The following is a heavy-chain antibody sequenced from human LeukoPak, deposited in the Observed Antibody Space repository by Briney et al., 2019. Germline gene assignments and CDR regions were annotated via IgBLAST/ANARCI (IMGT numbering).Heavy chain of an antibody. J-gene: IGHJ3*02. D-gene: IGHD1-1*01. V-gene: IGHV5-51*01. Sequence: GESLKISCKGSGYSFTSYWIGWVRQMPGKGLEWMGIIYPGDSDKRYSPSFQGQVTISADKSISTAYLQWSSLKASYTAMYYCAKQGDWNDGAFDIWGQGTMVTVSS. CDR2: IYPGDSDK. CDR1: GYSFTSYW. CDR3: AKQGDWNDGAFDI.